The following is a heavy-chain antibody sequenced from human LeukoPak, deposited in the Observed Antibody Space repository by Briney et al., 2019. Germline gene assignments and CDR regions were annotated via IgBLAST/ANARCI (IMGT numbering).Heavy chain of an antibody. CDR1: GFIFSSYG. J-gene: IGHJ4*02. Sequence: GGSLRLSCAASGFIFSSYGMHWVRQAPGKGLEWVAFIRYDGRNKYYADSVKGRFTISRDNSKNTLYLQMNSLRVEDTAVYYCARDYYTSGSHDYWGQGTLVTVSS. CDR2: IRYDGRNK. V-gene: IGHV3-30*02. CDR3: ARDYYTSGSHDY. D-gene: IGHD3-10*01.